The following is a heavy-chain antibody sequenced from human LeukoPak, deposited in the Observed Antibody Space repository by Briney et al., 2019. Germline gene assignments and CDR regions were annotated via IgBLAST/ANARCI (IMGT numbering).Heavy chain of an antibody. CDR2: IYSGGST. J-gene: IGHJ4*02. D-gene: IGHD5-24*01. V-gene: IGHV3-66*01. Sequence: GGSLRLSCAASGFTVSSNYMSWVRQAPGKGLEWVSVIYSGGSTYYADSVKGRFNISRDISKNTVYLQMNSLRAEDTAVYYCAKSGLLRDGGDSWGQGTLVTVSS. CDR3: AKSGLLRDGGDS. CDR1: GFTVSSNY.